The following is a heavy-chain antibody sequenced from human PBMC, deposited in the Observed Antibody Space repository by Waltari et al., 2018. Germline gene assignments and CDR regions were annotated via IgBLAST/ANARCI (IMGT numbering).Heavy chain of an antibody. CDR3: ARATVTTHQIDY. J-gene: IGHJ4*02. CDR1: GGSFSGYY. D-gene: IGHD4-17*01. CDR2: INHSGST. Sequence: QVQLQQWGAGLLKPSETLSLTCAVYGGSFSGYYWSWIRQPPGKGLEWIGEINHSGSTNYNPALKRVTISVDTSKNQFSLKLSSVTAADTAVYYCARATVTTHQIDYWGQGTLVIISS. V-gene: IGHV4-34*01.